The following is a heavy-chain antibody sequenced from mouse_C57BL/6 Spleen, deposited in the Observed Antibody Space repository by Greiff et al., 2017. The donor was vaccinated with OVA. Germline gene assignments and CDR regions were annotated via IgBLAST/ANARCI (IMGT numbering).Heavy chain of an antibody. CDR3: ARLAPYYAMDY. Sequence: VQLQQSGPELVKPGASVKMSCKASGYTFTDYNMHWVKQSHGKSLEWIGYINPNNGGTSYNQKFKGKATLTVTKSSSAAYMALRSLTSEDSAVNYCARLAPYYAMDYWGQGTSVTVSS. V-gene: IGHV1-22*01. CDR2: INPNNGGT. CDR1: GYTFTDYN. J-gene: IGHJ4*01.